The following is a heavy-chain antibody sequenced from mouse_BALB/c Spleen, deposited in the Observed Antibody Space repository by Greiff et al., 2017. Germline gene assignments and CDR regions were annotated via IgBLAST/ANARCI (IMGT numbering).Heavy chain of an antibody. Sequence: EVKLVESGGGLVQPGGSLKLSCAASGFTFSSYTMSWVRQTPEKRLEWVAYISSGGSYTYYPDSVKGRFTISRDNAKNTLYLQMSSLKSEDTAMYYCTRDSRGDWFAYWGQGTLVTVSA. V-gene: IGHV5-6-4*01. CDR3: TRDSRGDWFAY. CDR1: GFTFSSYT. J-gene: IGHJ3*01. D-gene: IGHD1-1*01. CDR2: ISSGGSYT.